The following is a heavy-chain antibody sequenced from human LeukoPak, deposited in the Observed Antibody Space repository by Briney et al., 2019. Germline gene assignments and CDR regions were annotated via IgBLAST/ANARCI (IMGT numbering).Heavy chain of an antibody. CDR1: GFTFSSYA. Sequence: GGSLRLSCAASGFTFSSYAMHWVRQAPGKGLEWVAVISYDGSNKYYADSVKGRFIISRDNSKNTLYLQMNSLRPEDTAVYYCARARLAVTGDYFDYWGPGTLVTVSS. CDR3: ARARLAVTGDYFDY. D-gene: IGHD6-19*01. J-gene: IGHJ4*02. CDR2: ISYDGSNK. V-gene: IGHV3-30-3*01.